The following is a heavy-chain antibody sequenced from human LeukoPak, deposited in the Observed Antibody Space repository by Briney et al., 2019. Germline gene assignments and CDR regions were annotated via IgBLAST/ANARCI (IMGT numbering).Heavy chain of an antibody. CDR1: GYTFTGYY. CDR3: ARDVRYGYNWADY. Sequence: ASVKVSCKASGYTFTGYYMHWVRQAPGQGLEWMGWINPNSGGTNYAQKFQGRVTMTRDTSISTAYMELSRLRADDTAVYYCARDVRYGYNWADYWGQGTLVTDSS. CDR2: INPNSGGT. J-gene: IGHJ4*02. V-gene: IGHV1-2*02. D-gene: IGHD5-24*01.